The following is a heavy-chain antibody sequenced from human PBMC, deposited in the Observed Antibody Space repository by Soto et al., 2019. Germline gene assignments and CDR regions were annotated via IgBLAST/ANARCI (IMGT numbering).Heavy chain of an antibody. CDR2: IYVGGST. CDR3: ARDLGGRSDY. D-gene: IGHD3-16*01. V-gene: IGHV3-53*02. J-gene: IGHJ4*02. Sequence: EVQLVETGGGLIQPGGSLRLSCAASRFTVSINYMSWVRQAPGKGPEWVSVIYVGGSTYYADSVKGRFTMSRDNSKNTVYLQMNSLRVEDTAVYYCARDLGGRSDYWGQGTLVTVSS. CDR1: RFTVSINY.